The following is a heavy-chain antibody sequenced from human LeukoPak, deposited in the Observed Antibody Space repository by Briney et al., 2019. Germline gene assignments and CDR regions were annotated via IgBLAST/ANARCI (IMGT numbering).Heavy chain of an antibody. D-gene: IGHD6-13*01. J-gene: IGHJ4*02. CDR3: ASAAAVGFDY. Sequence: ASVKVSCKASGYTFTSYYMHWVRQAPGQGLEWMGIINPSGGSTSCAQKFQGRVTMTRDTSTSTVYMELSSLRSEDTAVYYCASAAAVGFDYWGQGTLVTVSS. V-gene: IGHV1-46*01. CDR2: INPSGGST. CDR1: GYTFTSYY.